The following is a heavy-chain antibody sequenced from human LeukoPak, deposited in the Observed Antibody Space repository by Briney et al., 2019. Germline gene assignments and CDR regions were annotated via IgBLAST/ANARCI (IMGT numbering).Heavy chain of an antibody. CDR2: IKEDGSEK. D-gene: IGHD1-7*01. J-gene: IGHJ3*02. CDR3: APEVWELQGASDI. CDR1: GSPFNTYW. V-gene: IGHV3-7*01. Sequence: GGSLRLSCAASGSPFNTYWMTWVRQAPGRGLEWVANIKEDGSEKFYVDSVKGRFTISRDNAKNSLFLQMTSLRAEDTALYYCAPEVWELQGASDIWGQGTMVTVSS.